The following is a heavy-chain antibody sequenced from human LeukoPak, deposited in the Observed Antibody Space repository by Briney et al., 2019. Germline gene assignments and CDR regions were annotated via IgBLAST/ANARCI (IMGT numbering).Heavy chain of an antibody. V-gene: IGHV1-8*03. CDR2: MNPNSGNT. J-gene: IGHJ6*03. Sequence: GASVKVSCKASGYTFTSYDINWVRQATGQGLEWMGWMNPNSGNTGYAQKFQGRVTITRNTSISTAYMELSSLRSEDTAVYYCARVGVIGSPYYYYMDVWGKGTTVTASS. CDR1: GYTFTSYD. D-gene: IGHD3-22*01. CDR3: ARVGVIGSPYYYYMDV.